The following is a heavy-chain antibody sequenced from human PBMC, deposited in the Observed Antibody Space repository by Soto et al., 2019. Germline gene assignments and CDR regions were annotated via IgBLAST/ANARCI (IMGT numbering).Heavy chain of an antibody. CDR1: GYTFTGYY. V-gene: IGHV1-2*04. D-gene: IGHD6-19*01. CDR3: ARDPGIAVAAPLYYFDY. CDR2: INPNSGGT. Sequence: ASVKVSCKASGYTFTGYYIHWVRQAPGQGLEWMGWINPNSGGTNYAQKFQGWVTMTRDTSISTAYMELSRLRSDDTAVYYCARDPGIAVAAPLYYFDYWGQGTLVTVS. J-gene: IGHJ4*02.